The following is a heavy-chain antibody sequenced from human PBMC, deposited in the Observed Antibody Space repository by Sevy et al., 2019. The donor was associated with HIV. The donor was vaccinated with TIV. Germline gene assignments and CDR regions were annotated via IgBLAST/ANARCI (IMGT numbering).Heavy chain of an antibody. CDR3: ARLNHSSGYFSWSYYYGMDV. CDR1: GYSFTSYW. D-gene: IGHD3-22*01. V-gene: IGHV5-51*01. Sequence: GESLKISCKGSGYSFTSYWIGWVRQMPGKGLEWMGIIYPGDSDTRYSPSFQGQVTISADKSISTAYLKWSSLKASDTAMYYCARLNHSSGYFSWSYYYGMDVWGQGTTVTVSS. CDR2: IYPGDSDT. J-gene: IGHJ6*02.